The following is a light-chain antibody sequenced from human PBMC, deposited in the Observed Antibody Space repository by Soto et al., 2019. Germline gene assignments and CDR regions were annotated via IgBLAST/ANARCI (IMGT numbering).Light chain of an antibody. CDR2: AAS. CDR1: QSISNY. J-gene: IGKJ5*01. CDR3: QQSYSTPPAT. V-gene: IGKV1-39*01. Sequence: DIQMTQSPSSLSASVGDRVTITCRASQSISNYLNWYQQKPGKAPNLLIYAASSLQSGVPSRFSGSGSGTDFTLTISSLQPEDFATYYCQQSYSTPPATFGQGTQLEIK.